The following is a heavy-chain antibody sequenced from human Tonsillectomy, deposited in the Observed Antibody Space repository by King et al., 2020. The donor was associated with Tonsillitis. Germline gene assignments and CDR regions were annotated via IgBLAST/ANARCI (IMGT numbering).Heavy chain of an antibody. Sequence: VQLVESGGGVVQPGRSLRLSCAASGFTFTNYGMHWVRQAPGKGLEWVAVMSYDGSNKYYADSVKGRFTISRDNSKNQLYLQMNSLGAEDTAVYYCARXXAXXXXXSXXXSYGXXVWXXGTTVTVS. D-gene: IGHD6-19*01. CDR3: ARXXAXXXXXSXXXSYGXXV. J-gene: IGHJ6*02. V-gene: IGHV3-33*05. CDR1: GFTFTNYG. CDR2: MSYDGSNK.